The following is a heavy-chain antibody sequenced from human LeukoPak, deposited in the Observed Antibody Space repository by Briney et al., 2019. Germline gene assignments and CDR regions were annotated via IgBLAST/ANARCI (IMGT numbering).Heavy chain of an antibody. Sequence: ASVKVSCKAFGYTFTGDFMHWVRQAPGQGLEWMGWINPNSGDTNYADKFQGRVTMTRDRSISTAYMDLSGLTSDDMAVYYCVRRGDGYVYDYWGQGTLVTVSS. V-gene: IGHV1-2*02. CDR1: GYTFTGDF. CDR3: VRRGDGYVYDY. J-gene: IGHJ4*02. CDR2: INPNSGDT. D-gene: IGHD5-12*01.